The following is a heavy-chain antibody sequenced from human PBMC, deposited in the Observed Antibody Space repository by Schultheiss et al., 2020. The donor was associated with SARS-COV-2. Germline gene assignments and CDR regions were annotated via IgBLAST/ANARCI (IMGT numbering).Heavy chain of an antibody. D-gene: IGHD3-3*01. Sequence: SVKVSCKASGYTFTGYYMHWVRQAPGQGLEWMGGIIPIFGTANYAQKFQGRVTINADKSTSTAYMELSSLRSEDTAVYYCARVSTDDFWSGYYTGYYYYGMDVWGQGTTVTVSS. CDR1: GYTFTGYY. V-gene: IGHV1-69*06. CDR2: IIPIFGTA. J-gene: IGHJ6*02. CDR3: ARVSTDDFWSGYYTGYYYYGMDV.